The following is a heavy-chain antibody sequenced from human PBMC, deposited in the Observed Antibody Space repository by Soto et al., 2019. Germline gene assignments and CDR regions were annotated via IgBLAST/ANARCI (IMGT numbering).Heavy chain of an antibody. J-gene: IGHJ1*01. V-gene: IGHV4-30-2*01. CDR1: GGPISSRRYS. Sequence: PWETLALTSIVSGGPISSRRYSWIWIRQPPGKGLEWLGYIYHNGATYYNPSLKSRVTFSVDKSKNQFSLRLTSVIASDTAVYYCASGPPAYFQNWGHGTLVTVS. CDR2: IYHNGAT. CDR3: ASGPPAYFQN.